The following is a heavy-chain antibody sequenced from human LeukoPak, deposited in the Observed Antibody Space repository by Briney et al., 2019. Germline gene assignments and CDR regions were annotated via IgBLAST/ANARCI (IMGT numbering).Heavy chain of an antibody. J-gene: IGHJ4*02. CDR2: IKQDGSEK. CDR3: ARDSGSGAKNDY. Sequence: GGSLRLSCAASGFTFSLYWMNWVRRAPGKGLEWVANIKQDGSEKNYVDSVKGRFTISRDNAKNSLYLQMNSLRAEDTAVYYCARDSGSGAKNDYWGQGTLVTVSS. V-gene: IGHV3-7*01. CDR1: GFTFSLYW. D-gene: IGHD6-25*01.